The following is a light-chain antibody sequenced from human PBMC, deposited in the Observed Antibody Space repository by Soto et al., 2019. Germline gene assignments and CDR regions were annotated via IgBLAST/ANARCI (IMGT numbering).Light chain of an antibody. V-gene: IGKV3-20*01. CDR2: GAS. CDR3: QQYGSSPRT. Sequence: EIVLTQSPVTLSMSPGERVVLSCRASQSVSKNFVAWYQQKPGQAPRLLIYGASNRATGIPDRFSGSGSGTDFTLTISRLEPEDFAVYYCQQYGSSPRTFGQGTKVDIK. J-gene: IGKJ1*01. CDR1: QSVSKNF.